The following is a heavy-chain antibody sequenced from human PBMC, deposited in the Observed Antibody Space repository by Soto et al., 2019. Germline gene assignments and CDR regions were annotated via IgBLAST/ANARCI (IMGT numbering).Heavy chain of an antibody. CDR3: AKDIGHYYPDPGTWFDP. Sequence: EVQLVESGGGLVQPGRSLRLSCAASGFTFDNYAMHWVRQAPGKGPEWVSSISWNSGAVGYAASVRGRFTISRDNARNSLFLQMNSLRPEDTALYYCAKDIGHYYPDPGTWFDPWGQGTLVTVSS. V-gene: IGHV3-9*01. CDR2: ISWNSGAV. CDR1: GFTFDNYA. D-gene: IGHD1-26*01. J-gene: IGHJ5*02.